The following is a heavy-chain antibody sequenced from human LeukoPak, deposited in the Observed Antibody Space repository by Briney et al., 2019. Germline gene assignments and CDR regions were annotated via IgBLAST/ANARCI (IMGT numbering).Heavy chain of an antibody. CDR1: GFTFSDYY. J-gene: IGHJ5*02. V-gene: IGHV3-11*01. Sequence: GGSLRLSCAASGFTFSDYYMSWIRQAPGKGLEWVSYISSSGSTIYYADSVKGRFTISRDNAKNSLYLQMNSLRAEDTAVYYCAREVATGYDSWSGYYNDWFDPWGQGTLVTVSS. D-gene: IGHD3-3*01. CDR2: ISSSGSTI. CDR3: AREVATGYDSWSGYYNDWFDP.